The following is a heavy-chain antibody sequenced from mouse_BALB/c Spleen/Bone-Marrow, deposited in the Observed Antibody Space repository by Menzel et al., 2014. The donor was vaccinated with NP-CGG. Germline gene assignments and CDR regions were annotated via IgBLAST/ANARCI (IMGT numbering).Heavy chain of an antibody. V-gene: IGHV3-1*02. CDR2: IHYSGST. Sequence: EVQGVESGPDLVKPSQSLSLTCTVTGYSITSGYSWHWIRQFPGNKLEWMGYIHYSGSTNYNPSLKSRISITRDTSKNQFFLQLNSVTTEDTATYYWASSTTVVADGYFDVWGAGTTVTVSS. CDR1: GYSITSGYS. CDR3: ASSTTVVADGYFDV. J-gene: IGHJ1*01. D-gene: IGHD1-1*01.